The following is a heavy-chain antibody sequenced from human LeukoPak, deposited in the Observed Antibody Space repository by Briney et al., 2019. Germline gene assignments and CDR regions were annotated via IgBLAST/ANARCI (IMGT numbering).Heavy chain of an antibody. J-gene: IGHJ4*02. Sequence: GASVKVSCKASGYTFTSYGISWVRQAPGQGLEWMGWISAYNGNTNYAQKLQGRVTMITDTSTSTAYMELRSLRSDDTAVYYCARVRSSNDYGDYEDYFDYWGQGTLVTVSS. CDR1: GYTFTSYG. CDR3: ARVRSSNDYGDYEDYFDY. D-gene: IGHD4-17*01. CDR2: ISAYNGNT. V-gene: IGHV1-18*01.